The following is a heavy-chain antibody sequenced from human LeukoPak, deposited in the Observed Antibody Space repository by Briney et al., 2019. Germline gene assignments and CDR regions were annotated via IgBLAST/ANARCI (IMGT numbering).Heavy chain of an antibody. J-gene: IGHJ4*02. CDR3: AKEENGIEASDY. CDR2: IRGSGGRA. D-gene: IGHD2-8*01. Sequence: GGSLGLSCAASGFTFSSYAMSWVRQAPGKGLEWVSVIRGSGGRAYYADSVKGRFTISRDDSKNTLYLQMNSLRVEDTAVYYCAKEENGIEASDYWGQGTLVTVSS. CDR1: GFTFSSYA. V-gene: IGHV3-23*01.